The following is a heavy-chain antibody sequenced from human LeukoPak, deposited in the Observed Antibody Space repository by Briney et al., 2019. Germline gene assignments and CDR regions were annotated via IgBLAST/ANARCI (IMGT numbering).Heavy chain of an antibody. CDR2: ISGSGGST. J-gene: IGHJ4*02. V-gene: IGHV3-23*01. CDR1: GFTFSSYA. D-gene: IGHD3-22*01. Sequence: GGSLRLFCAASGFTFSSYAMSWVRQAPGKGLEWVSAISGSGGSTYYADSVKGRFTISRDNSKNTLYLQMNSLRAEDTAVYYCAKDPPYYYDSSGLNDYWGQGTLVTVSS. CDR3: AKDPPYYYDSSGLNDY.